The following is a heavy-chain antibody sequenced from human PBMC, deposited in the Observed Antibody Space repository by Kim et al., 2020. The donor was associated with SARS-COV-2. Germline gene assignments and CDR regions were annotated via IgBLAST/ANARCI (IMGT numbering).Heavy chain of an antibody. V-gene: IGHV1-2*06. D-gene: IGHD3-22*01. CDR2: INPNSGGT. CDR1: GYTFTGYY. J-gene: IGHJ4*02. Sequence: ASVKVSCKASGYTFTGYYMHWVRQAPGQGLEWMGRINPNSGGTNYAQKFQGRVTMTRDTSISTAYMELSRLRSDDTAVYYCARGMGGTMIVVVIVDFDYWGQGTLVTVSS. CDR3: ARGMGGTMIVVVIVDFDY.